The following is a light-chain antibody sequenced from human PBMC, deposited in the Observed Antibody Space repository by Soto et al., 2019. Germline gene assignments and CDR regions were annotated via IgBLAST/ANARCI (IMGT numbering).Light chain of an antibody. J-gene: IGKJ1*01. CDR3: QKYDSAPGK. V-gene: IGKV1-27*01. Sequence: DIQLTHSPSSLSAFVLYIVTITFRASQGINNYLAWYQQRPGKVPKLLIYGASTLQSGVPSRFSGSGSVTDFTLTISSLQPEDVATYYCQKYDSAPGKFGQGTKVDIK. CDR1: QGINNY. CDR2: GAS.